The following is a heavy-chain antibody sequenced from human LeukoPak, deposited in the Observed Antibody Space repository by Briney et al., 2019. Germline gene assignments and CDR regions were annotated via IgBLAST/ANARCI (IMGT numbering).Heavy chain of an antibody. CDR2: ISSSGSTI. J-gene: IGHJ5*02. V-gene: IGHV3-48*03. CDR1: GFTFSSYE. Sequence: GGSLRLSCAASGFTFSSYEMNWVRQAPGKGLEWVSYISSSGSTIYYAESVKGRFTISRDNAKNSLYLQMNSLRAEDTAVYYCAGEHYYYDSSEMPPWGQGTLVTVSS. CDR3: AGEHYYYDSSEMPP. D-gene: IGHD3-22*01.